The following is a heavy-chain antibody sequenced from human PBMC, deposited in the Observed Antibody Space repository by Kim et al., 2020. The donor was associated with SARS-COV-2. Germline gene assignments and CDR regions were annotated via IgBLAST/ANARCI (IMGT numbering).Heavy chain of an antibody. CDR3: TRRGWVIGYGYYLDY. J-gene: IGHJ4*02. Sequence: ASVKGKFTISRDKSKSIDYLQMNSLKTEDTAVYYCTRRGWVIGYGYYLDYWGQGTLVTVSS. D-gene: IGHD5-18*01. V-gene: IGHV3-49*02.